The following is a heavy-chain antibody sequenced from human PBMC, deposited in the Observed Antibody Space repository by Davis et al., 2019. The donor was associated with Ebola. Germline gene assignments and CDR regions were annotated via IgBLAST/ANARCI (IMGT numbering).Heavy chain of an antibody. CDR3: AANSREEWLSNYYYYYMDV. CDR2: IVVGSGNT. Sequence: SVKVSCKASGFTFTSSAVQWVRQARGQRLEWIGWIVVGSGNTNYAQKFQERVTITRDMSTSTAYMELSSLRSEDTAVYYCAANSREEWLSNYYYYYMDVWGKGTTVTVSS. CDR1: GFTFTSSA. D-gene: IGHD3-3*01. V-gene: IGHV1-58*01. J-gene: IGHJ6*03.